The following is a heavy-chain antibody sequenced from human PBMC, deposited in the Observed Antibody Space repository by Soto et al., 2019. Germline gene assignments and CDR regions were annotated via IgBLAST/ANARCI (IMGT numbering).Heavy chain of an antibody. CDR3: ARETEWSQWWYFDY. D-gene: IGHD2-15*01. V-gene: IGHV3-30-3*01. CDR2: ISYDGSNK. Sequence: SCKASGYTFTSYYMHWVRQAPGKGLEWVAVISYDGSNKYYADSVKGRFTISRDNSKNTLYLQMNSLRAEDTAVYYCARETEWSQWWYFDYWGQGTLVTVSS. J-gene: IGHJ4*02. CDR1: GYTFTSYY.